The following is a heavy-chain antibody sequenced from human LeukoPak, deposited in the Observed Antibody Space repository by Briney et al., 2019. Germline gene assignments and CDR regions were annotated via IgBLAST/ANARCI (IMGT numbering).Heavy chain of an antibody. D-gene: IGHD3-3*01. CDR1: GGSISSSIYY. V-gene: IGHV4-61*02. CDR2: IYTSGST. J-gene: IGHJ6*03. Sequence: SETLSLTCTVSGGSISSSIYYWSWIRQPAGKGLEWIGRIYTSGSTNYNPSLKSRVTISVDTSKNQFSLKLSSVTAADTAVYYCARVFFSTRRVVIIPSYYYYMDVWGKGTTVTVSS. CDR3: ARVFFSTRRVVIIPSYYYYMDV.